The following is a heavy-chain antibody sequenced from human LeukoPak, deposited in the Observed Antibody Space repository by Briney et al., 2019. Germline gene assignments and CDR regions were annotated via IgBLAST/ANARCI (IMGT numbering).Heavy chain of an antibody. CDR1: GGSFSGYY. J-gene: IGHJ4*02. CDR2: INHSGST. Sequence: PSETLSLTCAVYGGSFSGYYWSWIRQPPGKGLEWIGEINHSGSTNYNPSLKSRVTISVDTSKNQFSLKLSSVTAADTAVYYRARTRYYYNSRSYGAPYYFDYWGQGTLVTVSS. V-gene: IGHV4-34*01. CDR3: ARTRYYYNSRSYGAPYYFDY. D-gene: IGHD3-10*01.